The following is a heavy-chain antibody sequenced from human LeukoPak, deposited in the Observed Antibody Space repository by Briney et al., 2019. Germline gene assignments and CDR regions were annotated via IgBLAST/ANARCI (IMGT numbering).Heavy chain of an antibody. V-gene: IGHV3-48*03. CDR1: GFNFNTYE. Sequence: GRSLRLSCIASGFNFNTYEMNWVRQAPGKGLEWVSYIRRSTSSMYYADSVKGRFTISRDNAKNSLYLQMNSLRAEDTAVYYCARDGAVAGTFSFDYWGQGTLVTVSS. J-gene: IGHJ4*02. D-gene: IGHD6-19*01. CDR2: IRRSTSSM. CDR3: ARDGAVAGTFSFDY.